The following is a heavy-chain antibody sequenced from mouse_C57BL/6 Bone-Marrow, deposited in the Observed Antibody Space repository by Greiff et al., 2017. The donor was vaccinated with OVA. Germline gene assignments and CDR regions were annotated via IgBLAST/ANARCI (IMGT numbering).Heavy chain of an antibody. CDR2: IDPEDGDT. CDR3: TTGAMDY. J-gene: IGHJ4*01. V-gene: IGHV14-4*01. Sequence: EVQLQQSGAELVRPGASVKLSCTASGFNIKDDYMHWVKQRPEQGLEWIGWIDPEDGDTEYASKFQGKATITADTSSNTAYLQLSSLTSEDTAVYYCTTGAMDYWGQGTSVTVSS. CDR1: GFNIKDDY.